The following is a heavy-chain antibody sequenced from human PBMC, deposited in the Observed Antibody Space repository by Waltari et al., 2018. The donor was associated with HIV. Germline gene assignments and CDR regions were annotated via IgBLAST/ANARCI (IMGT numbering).Heavy chain of an antibody. J-gene: IGHJ6*02. CDR2: ISAYNGNT. CDR1: GYTFPSYG. Sequence: QVQLVQSGAEVKKPGASVKVSCKASGYTFPSYGISWVRQAPGQGLEWMGWISAYNGNTNYAQKLQGRLTMTTDTSTSTAYMELRSLRSDDTAVYYCASYSSGWPYYYGMDVWGQGTTVTVSS. V-gene: IGHV1-18*01. D-gene: IGHD6-19*01. CDR3: ASYSSGWPYYYGMDV.